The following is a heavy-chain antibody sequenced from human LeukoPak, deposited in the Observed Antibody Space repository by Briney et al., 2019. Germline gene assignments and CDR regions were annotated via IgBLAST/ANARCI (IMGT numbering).Heavy chain of an antibody. D-gene: IGHD6-25*01. CDR1: GDSISSSNW. CDR3: AREAAGQWFDP. V-gene: IGHV4-4*02. Sequence: SETLSLTCAVSGDSISSSNWWTWVRQPPGKGLEWIGEIYHSGNTNYNPSLKSRVTMSLDKSKNQFSLKLTSVTAADTAVYYCAREAAGQWFDPWGQRTLVTVSS. J-gene: IGHJ5*02. CDR2: IYHSGNT.